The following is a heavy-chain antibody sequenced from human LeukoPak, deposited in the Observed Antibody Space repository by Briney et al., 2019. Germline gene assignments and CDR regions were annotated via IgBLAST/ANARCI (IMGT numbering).Heavy chain of an antibody. V-gene: IGHV3-30*03. J-gene: IGHJ4*02. CDR3: ASHSDPPY. Sequence: GGSLRLSCAASGFTFRDYGMHWVRQTPGKELEWLAVISFDGSRTYYADSVKGRFTISRDNSKNTLYLQMDSLRAEDTAVYYCASHSDPPYWGQGTLVTVSS. CDR2: ISFDGSRT. CDR1: GFTFRDYG. D-gene: IGHD3-10*01.